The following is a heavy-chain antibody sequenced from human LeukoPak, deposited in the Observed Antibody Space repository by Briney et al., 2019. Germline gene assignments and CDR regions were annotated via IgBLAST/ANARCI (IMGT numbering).Heavy chain of an antibody. CDR1: GFTFSNYL. J-gene: IGHJ3*01. Sequence: QARGSLRLSCAASGFTFSNYLMHWVRQAPGKGLVWVSRINTDESNAYADSVKGRFTISRDNAKNTLYLQMNSLRAEDTAVYFCGRGGDGINVWAKGLRSSSLQ. CDR3: GRGGDGINV. CDR2: INTDESNA. V-gene: IGHV3-74*01.